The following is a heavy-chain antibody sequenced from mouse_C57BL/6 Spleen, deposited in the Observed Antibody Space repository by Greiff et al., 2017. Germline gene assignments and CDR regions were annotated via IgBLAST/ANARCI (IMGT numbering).Heavy chain of an antibody. Sequence: VQLQQSGAELVMPGASVKLSCKASGYTFTSYWMHWVKQRPGQGLEWIGEIDPSDSYTNYNQKFKGKSTLTVDKSSSTAYMQLSSLTSEDSAVYYCARQLKAWFAYWGQGTLVTVSA. V-gene: IGHV1-69*01. CDR3: ARQLKAWFAY. CDR1: GYTFTSYW. J-gene: IGHJ3*01. D-gene: IGHD3-2*02. CDR2: IDPSDSYT.